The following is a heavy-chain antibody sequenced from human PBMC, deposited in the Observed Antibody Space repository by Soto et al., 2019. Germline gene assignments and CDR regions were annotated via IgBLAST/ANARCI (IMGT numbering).Heavy chain of an antibody. J-gene: IGHJ4*02. Sequence: PGESLKISCAASGFTFSSYAMHWVRQAPGKGLEWVAVISYDGSNKYYADSVKGRFTISRDNSKNTLYLQMNSLRAEDTAVYYCARDKAGVVPAASHFDYWGQGTLVTVSS. V-gene: IGHV3-30-3*01. CDR2: ISYDGSNK. D-gene: IGHD2-2*01. CDR1: GFTFSSYA. CDR3: ARDKAGVVPAASHFDY.